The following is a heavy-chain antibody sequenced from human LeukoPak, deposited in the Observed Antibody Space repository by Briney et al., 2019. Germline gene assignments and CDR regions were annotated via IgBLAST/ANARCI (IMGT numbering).Heavy chain of an antibody. CDR3: ARSDYCGGDCYSSLSNY. CDR1: GFTFSNYE. Sequence: GGSLRLSCAASGFTFSNYELNWVRQAPGEGLEWVSYISFSGDSMYYADSVKRRFTISRDNAKNSLYLQMNSLRAEDTAVYFCARSDYCGGDCYSSLSNYWGQGTLVTVSS. J-gene: IGHJ4*02. V-gene: IGHV3-48*03. D-gene: IGHD2-21*02. CDR2: ISFSGDSM.